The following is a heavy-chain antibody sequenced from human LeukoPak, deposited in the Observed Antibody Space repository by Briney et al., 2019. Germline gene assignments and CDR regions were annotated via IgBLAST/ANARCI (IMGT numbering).Heavy chain of an antibody. V-gene: IGHV1-24*01. Sequence: GASVKVSCKVSGYTLTELSMHWVRQAPGKGLEWMGGFDPEDGETIYAQKFQGRVTMTEDTSTDTAYMELSSLRSEDTAVYYCATVLAPPTIRFDRNWFDPWGQGTLVTVSS. CDR3: ATVLAPPTIRFDRNWFDP. CDR1: GYTLTELS. J-gene: IGHJ5*02. CDR2: FDPEDGET. D-gene: IGHD1-26*01.